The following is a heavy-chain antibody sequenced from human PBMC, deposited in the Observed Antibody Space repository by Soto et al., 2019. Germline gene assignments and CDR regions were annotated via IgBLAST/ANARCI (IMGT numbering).Heavy chain of an antibody. V-gene: IGHV3-23*01. Sequence: EVQLLESGGVLVQPGGSLRLSCAASGFTFSSYALSCVRQAPGKGLEGVSGISGDGATTYYTDSVKGRFTISRDSSTNTLYLQMNSLRAEDSAVYYCARDLTSSGRSTYLGYWGQGTLVTVSS. CDR2: ISGDGATT. CDR3: ARDLTSSGRSTYLGY. D-gene: IGHD6-19*01. J-gene: IGHJ4*02. CDR1: GFTFSSYA.